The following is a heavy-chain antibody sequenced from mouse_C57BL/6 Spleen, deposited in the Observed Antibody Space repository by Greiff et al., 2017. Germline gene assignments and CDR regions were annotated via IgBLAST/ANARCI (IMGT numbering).Heavy chain of an antibody. Sequence: QVQLQQPGAELVKPGASVKLSCKASGYTFTSYWMHWVKQRPGRGLEWMGRIDPNSGGTKYTEKFTSKATLTVDHPSSTAYMQRSSLTSEDSAVYYCARRGGNWDFDYWGQGTTLTVSS. V-gene: IGHV1-72*01. D-gene: IGHD4-1*01. CDR1: GYTFTSYW. J-gene: IGHJ2*01. CDR2: IDPNSGGT. CDR3: ARRGGNWDFDY.